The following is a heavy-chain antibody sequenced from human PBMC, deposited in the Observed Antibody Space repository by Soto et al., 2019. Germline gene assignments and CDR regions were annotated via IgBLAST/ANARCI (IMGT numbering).Heavy chain of an antibody. J-gene: IGHJ6*02. CDR3: ASAREYYYGMDV. CDR1: GYTFTSYD. CDR2: MNPNSGNT. Sequence: QVQLVQSGAEVKKPGASVKVSCKASGYTFTSYDINWVRQATGQGLVWMGWMNPNSGNTGYAQKFQGRVTMTRNTAIITAYMELSSLRSEDTAVYYCASAREYYYGMDVWGQGTTVTVSS. V-gene: IGHV1-8*02.